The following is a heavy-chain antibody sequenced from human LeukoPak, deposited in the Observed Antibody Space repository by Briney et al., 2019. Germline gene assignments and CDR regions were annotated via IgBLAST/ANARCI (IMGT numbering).Heavy chain of an antibody. CDR3: AKDRGEQWLVTSFDY. D-gene: IGHD6-19*01. J-gene: IGHJ4*02. Sequence: GRSLRLSCAASGFTFSSYVIHWVRQAPGKGLEWVAVISYDGSNKYYVDSVKGRFTISRDNSKNTLYLQMNSLRDEDTAVYYCAKDRGEQWLVTSFDYWGQGTLVTVSS. CDR2: ISYDGSNK. V-gene: IGHV3-30*18. CDR1: GFTFSSYV.